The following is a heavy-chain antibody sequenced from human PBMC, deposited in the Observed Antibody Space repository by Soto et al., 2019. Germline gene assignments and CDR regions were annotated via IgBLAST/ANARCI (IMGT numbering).Heavy chain of an antibody. Sequence: PSKPLSLTCTVSGGSISSGDYYWSWIRQPPGKGLEWIGYIYYSGSTYYNPSLKSRVTISVDTSKNQFSLKLSSVTAADTAVYYCAFLNWESSGFLFDDWGQGTRVTV. CDR2: IYYSGST. CDR3: AFLNWESSGFLFDD. V-gene: IGHV4-30-4*01. CDR1: GGSISSGDYY. J-gene: IGHJ4*02. D-gene: IGHD6-19*01.